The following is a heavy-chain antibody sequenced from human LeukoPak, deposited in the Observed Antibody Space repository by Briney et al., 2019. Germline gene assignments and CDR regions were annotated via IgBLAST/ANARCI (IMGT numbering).Heavy chain of an antibody. D-gene: IGHD3-22*01. Sequence: PGGSLRLSCAASGFTFSSYSMNWVRQAPGKGLEWVSPISSSSSYIYYADSVKGGFTISRDNAKNSLYLQMNSLRAEDTAVYYCARPAREEYYYDSSGYSAADYWGQGTLVTVSS. J-gene: IGHJ4*02. CDR3: ARPAREEYYYDSSGYSAADY. CDR2: ISSSSSYI. CDR1: GFTFSSYS. V-gene: IGHV3-21*01.